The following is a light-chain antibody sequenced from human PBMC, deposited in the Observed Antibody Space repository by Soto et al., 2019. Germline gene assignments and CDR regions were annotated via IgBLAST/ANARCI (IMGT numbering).Light chain of an antibody. CDR1: QSVSTGY. CDR3: QEYGTSRT. Sequence: EIVWTQSPGTLSLSPGERATLSCRASQSVSTGYLAWYQQKLGQAPRLLIYGASSRATGIPDRFSGSGSGTDFTLTISRLEPEDFAVYYCQEYGTSRTFGQGTKVEIK. CDR2: GAS. J-gene: IGKJ1*01. V-gene: IGKV3-20*01.